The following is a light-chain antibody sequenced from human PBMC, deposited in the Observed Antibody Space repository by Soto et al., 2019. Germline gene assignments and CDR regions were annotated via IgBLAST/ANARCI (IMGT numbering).Light chain of an antibody. CDR2: EVS. J-gene: IGLJ2*01. Sequence: QPVLTQPASVSGSPGQSITISCTGTSSDVGGYNYVSWYQQHPGKAPKLMIYEVSNRPSGVSNRFSGSKSGHTASLTISGLQAEDEADYYCSSYTSSSPLVFGRGTKLTVL. CDR1: SSDVGGYNY. V-gene: IGLV2-14*01. CDR3: SSYTSSSPLV.